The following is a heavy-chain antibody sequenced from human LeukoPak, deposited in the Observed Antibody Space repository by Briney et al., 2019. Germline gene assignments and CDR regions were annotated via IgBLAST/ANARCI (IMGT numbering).Heavy chain of an antibody. CDR2: IIPIFGTA. V-gene: IGHV1-69*05. J-gene: IGHJ4*02. Sequence: GSSVKVSCKASGGTFSSYAISWVRQAPGQGLEWMGGIIPIFGTANYAQRFQGRVTITTDESTSTAYMELSSLRSEDTAVYYCARETDSSGWYGDYFDYWGQGTLVTVSS. CDR1: GGTFSSYA. CDR3: ARETDSSGWYGDYFDY. D-gene: IGHD6-19*01.